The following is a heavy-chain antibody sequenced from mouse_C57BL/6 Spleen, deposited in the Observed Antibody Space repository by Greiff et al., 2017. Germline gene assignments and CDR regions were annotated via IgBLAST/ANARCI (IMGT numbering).Heavy chain of an antibody. J-gene: IGHJ4*01. CDR1: GFSLTSYG. V-gene: IGHV2-2*01. D-gene: IGHD4-1*01. CDR3: ARELGRGDAMDY. Sequence: VQLQQSGPGLVQPSQSLSITCTVSGFSLTSYGVHWVRQSPGKGLEWLGVIWGGGSTDYNAAFISRLSISKDNSKSQVFFKMNSLQADDTAIYYCARELGRGDAMDYWGQGTSVTVSS. CDR2: IWGGGST.